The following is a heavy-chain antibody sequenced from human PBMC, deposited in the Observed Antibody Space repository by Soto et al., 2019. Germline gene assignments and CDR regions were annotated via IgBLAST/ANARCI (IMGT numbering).Heavy chain of an antibody. V-gene: IGHV3-23*01. CDR1: GFTFSSYA. Sequence: GGSLRLSCAASGFTFSSYAMSWVRQAPGKGLEWVSAISGSGGSTYYADSVKGRFTISRDNSKNTLYLQMNSLRAEDTAVYYCAKDHGRAAAGTRDDAFDIWGQGTMVTVSS. J-gene: IGHJ3*02. CDR3: AKDHGRAAAGTRDDAFDI. D-gene: IGHD6-13*01. CDR2: ISGSGGST.